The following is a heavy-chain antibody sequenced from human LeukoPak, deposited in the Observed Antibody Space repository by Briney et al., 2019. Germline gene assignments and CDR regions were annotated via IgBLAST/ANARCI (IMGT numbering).Heavy chain of an antibody. CDR3: ASKTYDSRTFPY. CDR1: GGSISSNNW. V-gene: IGHV4-4*02. CDR2: IYHSGST. Sequence: ASETLSLTCAVSGGSISSNNWWSWVRQPPGKGLEWIGGIYHSGSTNYNPSLKSRVTISVASSKNQFSLKLSSVTAADTAVYYCASKTYDSRTFPYWGQGTLVTVSS. J-gene: IGHJ4*02. D-gene: IGHD3-10*01.